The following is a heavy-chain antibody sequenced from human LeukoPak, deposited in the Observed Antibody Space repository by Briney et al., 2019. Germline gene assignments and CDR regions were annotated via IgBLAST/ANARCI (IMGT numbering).Heavy chain of an antibody. CDR3: ARRNAMDV. CDR2: INRDGSER. J-gene: IGHJ6*02. Sequence: GGSLRLSCAASGFTFSNYLMTWVRQAPGKGLEWVANINRDGSERYYVDSVKGRFTISRDDAKSSLYLQMNSLRAEDTAVYYCARRNAMDVWGQGTTGIVFS. CDR1: GFTFSNYL. V-gene: IGHV3-7*03.